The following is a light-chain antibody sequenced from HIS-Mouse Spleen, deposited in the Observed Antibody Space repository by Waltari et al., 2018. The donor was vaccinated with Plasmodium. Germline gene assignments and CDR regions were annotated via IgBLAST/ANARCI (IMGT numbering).Light chain of an antibody. Sequence: QSALTQPPSASGSPGQSVTISCTGTSSDVGGDNSVSWYQQPPGKAPKLMIYEVSKRPSGVPDRFSGSKSGNTASLTVSGLQAEDEADYYCSSYAGSNNLVFGGGTKLTVL. J-gene: IGLJ2*01. CDR2: EVS. V-gene: IGLV2-8*01. CDR1: SSDVGGDNS. CDR3: SSYAGSNNLV.